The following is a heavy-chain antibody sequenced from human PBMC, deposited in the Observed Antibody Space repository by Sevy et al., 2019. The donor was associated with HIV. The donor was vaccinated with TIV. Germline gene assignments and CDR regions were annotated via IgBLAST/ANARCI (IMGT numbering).Heavy chain of an antibody. CDR2: IYPGDSET. V-gene: IGHV5-51*01. D-gene: IGHD3-22*01. J-gene: IGHJ4*02. CDR3: ARFYDSSGHFPSDY. Sequence: GESLKISCKGSGYSFTNYWIAWVRQMPGKGLEWMGIIYPGDSETGYSPSFQGQVTISADKSISTAYLHWSSLKASDTAMYYCARFYDSSGHFPSDYWGQGTLVTVSS. CDR1: GYSFTNYW.